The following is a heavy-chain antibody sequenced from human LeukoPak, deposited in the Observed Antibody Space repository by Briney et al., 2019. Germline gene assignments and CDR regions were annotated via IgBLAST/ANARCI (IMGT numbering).Heavy chain of an antibody. CDR3: ARARGYVWGSYRPFDY. J-gene: IGHJ4*02. CDR2: TNEHGTII. D-gene: IGHD3-16*02. V-gene: IGHV3-74*01. Sequence: GGSLRLSCAASGFSFSNYWFHWVRQAPGEGLVWVSRTNEHGTIINYADSVKGRFTISRDNAKNSLYLQMNSLRAEDTAVYYCARARGYVWGSYRPFDYWGQGTLVTVSS. CDR1: GFSFSNYW.